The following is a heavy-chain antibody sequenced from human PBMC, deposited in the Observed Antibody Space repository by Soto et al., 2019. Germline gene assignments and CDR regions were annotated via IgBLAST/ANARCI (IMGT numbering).Heavy chain of an antibody. CDR1: GGSIINSSYY. CDR3: ARTLKGSWVFDGFDI. V-gene: IGHV4-39*01. Sequence: PSETLSLTCTVSGGSIINSSYYWDWIRQPPGKGLEWIGTIYYRGTTYYNPSLESRVTMSVDTSKNQFSLKLSSVTAPDTAVYYCARTLKGSWVFDGFDIWGQGTMVTVSS. CDR2: IYYRGTT. J-gene: IGHJ3*02. D-gene: IGHD2-15*01.